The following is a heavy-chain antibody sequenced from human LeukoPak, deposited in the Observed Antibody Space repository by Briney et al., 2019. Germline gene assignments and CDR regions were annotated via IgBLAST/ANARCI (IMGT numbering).Heavy chain of an antibody. CDR1: GYTFTSYY. J-gene: IGHJ6*03. CDR3: ARGDGYNLGHMDV. D-gene: IGHD5-24*01. CDR2: INPIGGST. V-gene: IGHV1-46*01. Sequence: ASVKVSCQASGYTFTSYYMHWVRQAPGQGLEWMGIINPIGGSTSYAQKFQGRVTMTRDMSTSTVYMELSSLRSEDTAVYYCARGDGYNLGHMDVWGKGTTVTVSS.